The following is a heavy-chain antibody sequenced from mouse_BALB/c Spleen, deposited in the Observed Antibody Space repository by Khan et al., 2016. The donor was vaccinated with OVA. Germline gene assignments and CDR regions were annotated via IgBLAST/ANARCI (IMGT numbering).Heavy chain of an antibody. Sequence: VQLKQSGPGLVKPSQSLSLTCTVTGYSITSGYAWNWIRKFPGNKLEWMGYISYSGVTSYTPSLKSRISITRDTSKNKSFLQLNSVTTDDTAAYYCARGSSYWYCFDYWGQGTTLTVSS. CDR3: ARGSSYWYCFDY. D-gene: IGHD2-12*01. V-gene: IGHV3-2*02. CDR1: GYSITSGYA. J-gene: IGHJ2*01. CDR2: ISYSGVT.